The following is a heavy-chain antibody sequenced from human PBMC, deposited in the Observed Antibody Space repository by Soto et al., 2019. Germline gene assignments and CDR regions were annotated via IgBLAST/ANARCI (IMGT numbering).Heavy chain of an antibody. D-gene: IGHD6-13*01. CDR1: GGTFSSYT. V-gene: IGHV1-69*02. CDR3: ATVLFLAAAGPASAFDI. J-gene: IGHJ3*02. CDR2: IIPILGIA. Sequence: PWASVKVSCKASGGTFSSYTISWVRQAPGQGLEWMGRIIPILGIANYAQKFQGRVTITADKSTSTAYMELRSLRSDDTAVYYCATVLFLAAAGPASAFDIWGQGTMVTVSS.